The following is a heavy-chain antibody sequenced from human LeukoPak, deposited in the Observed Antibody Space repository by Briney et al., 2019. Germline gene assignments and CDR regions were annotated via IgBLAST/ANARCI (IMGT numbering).Heavy chain of an antibody. CDR2: ISAYNGNT. J-gene: IGHJ5*02. CDR3: ARGVTFGSSWYGPYNWFDP. V-gene: IGHV1-18*04. D-gene: IGHD6-13*01. Sequence: GASVKVSCKASGYTFTGYYLHWVRQAPGQGLEWMGWISAYNGNTNYAQKLQGRVTMTTDTSTSTAYMELRSLRSDDTAVYYCARGVTFGSSWYGPYNWFDPWGQGTLVTVSS. CDR1: GYTFTGYY.